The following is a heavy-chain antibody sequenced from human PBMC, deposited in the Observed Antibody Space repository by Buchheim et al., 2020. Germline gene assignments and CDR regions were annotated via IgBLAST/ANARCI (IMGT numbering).Heavy chain of an antibody. J-gene: IGHJ4*02. D-gene: IGHD2-2*01. CDR1: GGFISNYF. CDR2: IYYSGST. Sequence: QVQLQESGPGLVKPSETLSLTCTVSGGFISNYFWSWIRQPPGKGLEWIGYIYYSGSTNYNPSLKSRVTISLDTSKNQFSLKLSSVTVADTAVYYCARHKGRVLPAAIAYWGRGTL. CDR3: ARHKGRVLPAAIAY. V-gene: IGHV4-59*08.